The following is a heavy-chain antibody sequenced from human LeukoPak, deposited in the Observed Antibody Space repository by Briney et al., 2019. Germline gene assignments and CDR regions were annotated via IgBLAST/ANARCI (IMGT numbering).Heavy chain of an antibody. Sequence: QTGGSLRLTCAASGSTFSSYWMHWVRQVPGKGLVWVARINPGVSSITYADSVKGRFTISRDNAKNTLYLQMDSLRAEDTGVYYCARSNQADDYWGQGTLVTVSS. J-gene: IGHJ4*02. CDR2: INPGVSSI. V-gene: IGHV3-74*01. CDR1: GSTFSSYW. CDR3: ARSNQADDY. D-gene: IGHD1-14*01.